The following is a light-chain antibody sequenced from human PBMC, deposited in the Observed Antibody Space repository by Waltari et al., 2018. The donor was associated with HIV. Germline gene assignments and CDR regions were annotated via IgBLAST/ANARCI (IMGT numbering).Light chain of an antibody. CDR2: EVS. V-gene: IGLV2-8*01. J-gene: IGLJ3*02. Sequence: QSALTQPPSASGSPGQSVTISCTGTNSDAGGYNYVSWYQQHPGKAPKLMIYEVSKRPSGVPVRFSGSKSGNTASLTVSGLQAEDEADYYCNSYAGSNNWVFGGGTKLTVL. CDR1: NSDAGGYNY. CDR3: NSYAGSNNWV.